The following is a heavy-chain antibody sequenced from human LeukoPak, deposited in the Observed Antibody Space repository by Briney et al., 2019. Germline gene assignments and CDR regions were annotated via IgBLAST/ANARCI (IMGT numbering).Heavy chain of an antibody. D-gene: IGHD4-23*01. CDR1: GFTFNMYW. CDR2: INKDGSDK. Sequence: GGALRLSCAASGFTFNMYWMTWVRQAPGKGLESVAYINKDGSDKYYVDSVKGRFTVSRDNAKNSLYLQMNSLRAEDTAVYYCARDAGYGGNSDYWGQGTLVTVSS. J-gene: IGHJ4*02. CDR3: ARDAGYGGNSDY. V-gene: IGHV3-7*01.